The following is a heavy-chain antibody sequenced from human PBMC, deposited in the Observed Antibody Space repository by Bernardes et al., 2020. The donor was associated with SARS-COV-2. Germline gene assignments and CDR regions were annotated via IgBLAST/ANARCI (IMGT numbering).Heavy chain of an antibody. CDR2: IWYDGSNK. CDR3: AREGGYSSLDLDY. D-gene: IGHD6-13*01. Sequence: GSLRLSCAASGFTFSSYGMHWVRQAPGKGLEWVAVIWYDGSNKYYADSVKGRFTISRDNSKNTLYLQMNSLRAEDTAVYYCAREGGYSSLDLDYWGQGTLVTVSS. CDR1: GFTFSSYG. J-gene: IGHJ4*02. V-gene: IGHV3-33*01.